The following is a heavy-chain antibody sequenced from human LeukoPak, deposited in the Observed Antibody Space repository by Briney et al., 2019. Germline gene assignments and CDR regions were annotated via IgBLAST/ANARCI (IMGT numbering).Heavy chain of an antibody. CDR3: AKEDTAMVSFDY. D-gene: IGHD5-18*01. CDR2: ISWNSGSI. J-gene: IGHJ4*02. Sequence: QPGGSLRLSCAASGFTFSSYGMHWVRQAPGKGLEWVSGISWNSGSIGYADSVKGRFTISRDNAKNSLYLQMNSLRAEDTALYYCAKEDTAMVSFDYWGQGTLVTVSS. V-gene: IGHV3-9*01. CDR1: GFTFSSYG.